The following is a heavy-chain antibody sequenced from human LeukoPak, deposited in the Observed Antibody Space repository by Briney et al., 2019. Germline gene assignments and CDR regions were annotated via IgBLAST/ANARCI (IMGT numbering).Heavy chain of an antibody. V-gene: IGHV1-2*02. Sequence: ASVKVSCKASGYTFTGYYMHWVRQAPGQGLEWMGWINPNSGGTNYAQKFQGRVTMTRDTSIGTAYMELSRLRSDDTAVYYCARTITMVRGAIDYWGQGTLVTVSS. D-gene: IGHD3-10*01. J-gene: IGHJ4*02. CDR2: INPNSGGT. CDR1: GYTFTGYY. CDR3: ARTITMVRGAIDY.